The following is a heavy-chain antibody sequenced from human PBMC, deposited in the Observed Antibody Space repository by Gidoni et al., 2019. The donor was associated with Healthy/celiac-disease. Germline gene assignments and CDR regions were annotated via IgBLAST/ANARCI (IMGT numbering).Heavy chain of an antibody. D-gene: IGHD3-16*01. V-gene: IGHV3-30*18. J-gene: IGHJ4*02. CDR1: GCTFSSYG. Sequence: QVQLVESGGGVVQPGRSLRSSCSASGCTFSSYGMHWVRQAPGKGLEWVAVISYDGSNQYYADSVKGRFTISRDNSKNTLYLQMNSLRAEDTAVYYCAKWGRLAGFDYWGQGTLVTVSS. CDR2: ISYDGSNQ. CDR3: AKWGRLAGFDY.